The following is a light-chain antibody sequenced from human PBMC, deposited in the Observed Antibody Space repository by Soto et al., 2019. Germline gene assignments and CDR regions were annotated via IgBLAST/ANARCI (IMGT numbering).Light chain of an antibody. V-gene: IGKV3-11*01. J-gene: IGKJ5*01. CDR3: QQRYNWPVT. CDR2: ATS. CDR1: QSITNY. Sequence: EIVLTQSPSTLSLSPGERATLSCRASQSITNYLGWYQQKPGQAPRLLIYATSNRATGIPARFSGSGSGTDFTLTISSLEPEDFSVYYCQQRYNWPVTFGQGTRLEI.